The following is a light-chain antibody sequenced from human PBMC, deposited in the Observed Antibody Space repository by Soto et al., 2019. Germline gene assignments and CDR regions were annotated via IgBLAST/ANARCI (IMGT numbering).Light chain of an antibody. CDR2: LNSDGSH. CDR1: SGHSSYA. Sequence: QLVLTQSPSASASLGASVKLTCTLSSGHSSYAIAWHQQQPEKGPRYLMKLNSDGSHSKGDGIPDRFSGSSSGAERYLTISSLQSEDEADYYCQTWGTGIAVFGGVTQLTVL. J-gene: IGLJ7*01. V-gene: IGLV4-69*01. CDR3: QTWGTGIAV.